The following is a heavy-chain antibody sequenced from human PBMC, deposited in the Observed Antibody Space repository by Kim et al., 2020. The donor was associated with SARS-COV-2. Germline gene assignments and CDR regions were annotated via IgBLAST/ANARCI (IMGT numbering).Heavy chain of an antibody. CDR3: ARQVLWFRHSGNWFDP. D-gene: IGHD3-10*01. V-gene: IGHV4-39*01. CDR1: GGSISSSSYY. CDR2: IYYSGST. J-gene: IGHJ5*02. Sequence: SETLSLTCTVSGGSISSSSYYWGWIRQPPGKGLEWIGSIYYSGSTYYNPSLKSRVTISVDTSKNQFSLKLSSVTAADTAVYYCARQVLWFRHSGNWFDPCGQGTLVTVSS.